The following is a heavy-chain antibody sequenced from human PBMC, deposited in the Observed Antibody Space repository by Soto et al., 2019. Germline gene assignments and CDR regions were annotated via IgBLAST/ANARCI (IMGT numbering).Heavy chain of an antibody. CDR3: ARAAGTTPVDD. V-gene: IGHV1-69*06. D-gene: IGHD1-7*01. CDR2: IIRIFGTA. Sequence: VASAKVSCKASGGTFSSYAISWVRQAPGQGLEWMGGIIRIFGTANYAQKFQGRVTITADKSTSTAYMELSSLRSEDTAVYYCARAAGTTPVDDWGQATLVTVSS. CDR1: GGTFSSYA. J-gene: IGHJ4*02.